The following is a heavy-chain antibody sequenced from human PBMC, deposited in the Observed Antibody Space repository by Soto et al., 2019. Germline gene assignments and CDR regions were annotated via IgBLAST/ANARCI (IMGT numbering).Heavy chain of an antibody. J-gene: IGHJ6*02. CDR1: GFTFTSSA. CDR2: IVVGSGNT. D-gene: IGHD1-26*01. CDR3: AADWSQYSGSYLYYYYGMDV. V-gene: IGHV1-58*01. Sequence: SVKVSCKASGFTFTSSAVQWVRQARGQRLEWIGWIVVGSGNTNYAQKFQERVTITRDMSTSTACMELSSLRSEDTAVYYCAADWSQYSGSYLYYYYGMDVWGQGTTVTVSS.